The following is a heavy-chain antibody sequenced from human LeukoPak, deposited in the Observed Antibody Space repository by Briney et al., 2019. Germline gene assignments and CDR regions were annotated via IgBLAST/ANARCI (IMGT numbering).Heavy chain of an antibody. Sequence: GASVTVSCKASGYTFTSYGISWVRQAPGQGLEWMGWISAYNGNTNYAQKLQGRVTMTTDTSTSTAYMELRSLRSDDTAVYYCAREAATPYSGSYYNWFDPWGQGTLVTVSS. CDR1: GYTFTSYG. V-gene: IGHV1-18*01. D-gene: IGHD1-26*01. CDR3: AREAATPYSGSYYNWFDP. CDR2: ISAYNGNT. J-gene: IGHJ5*02.